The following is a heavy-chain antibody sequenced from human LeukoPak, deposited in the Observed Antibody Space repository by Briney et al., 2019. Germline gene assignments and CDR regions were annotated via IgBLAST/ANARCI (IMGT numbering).Heavy chain of an antibody. V-gene: IGHV4-61*02. Sequence: SETLSLTCTVSGGSLSSGSYYWSWIRQPAGKGLEWIGRIYTSGSTKYNPSLRSRVTMSVDTSRNQFSLKLSSVTAADTAVYYCARITCGGDCRAHYYHYYMDVWGKGTRVTISS. J-gene: IGHJ6*03. CDR2: IYTSGST. CDR3: ARITCGGDCRAHYYHYYMDV. D-gene: IGHD2-21*02. CDR1: GGSLSSGSYY.